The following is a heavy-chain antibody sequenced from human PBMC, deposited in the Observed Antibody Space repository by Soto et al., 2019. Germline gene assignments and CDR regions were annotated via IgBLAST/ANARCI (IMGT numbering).Heavy chain of an antibody. CDR3: AIGLSVTLFDF. J-gene: IGHJ4*02. Sequence: QVQLQESGPGLVQPSQTLSLACTVSGDSISSGGYYWSWIRQHPGKGLEWIGYIYYSGSTFYNPSLKSRVTISVDTSKNQFSLKLSSVTAADTAVYYCAIGLSVTLFDFWGQGTLVTVSS. CDR1: GDSISSGGYY. CDR2: IYYSGST. D-gene: IGHD4-17*01. V-gene: IGHV4-31*03.